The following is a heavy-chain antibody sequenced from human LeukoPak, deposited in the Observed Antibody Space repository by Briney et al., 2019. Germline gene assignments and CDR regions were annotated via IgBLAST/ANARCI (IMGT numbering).Heavy chain of an antibody. V-gene: IGHV3-74*01. D-gene: IGHD5-24*01. J-gene: IGHJ3*02. CDR2: INSDGSGT. Sequence: GGSLRLSCVASGFTFNVRWMHWVRLAPGEGLVWVSRINSDGSGTSHADSVKGRFTISRDNAKNTLYLQMNSLRAEDTAVYYCAGVGEGLQSYGFDIWGQGTMVTVSS. CDR3: AGVGEGLQSYGFDI. CDR1: GFTFNVRW.